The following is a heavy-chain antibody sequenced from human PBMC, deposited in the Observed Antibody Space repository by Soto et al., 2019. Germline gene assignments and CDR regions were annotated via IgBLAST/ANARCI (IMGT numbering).Heavy chain of an antibody. J-gene: IGHJ4*02. CDR2: IRYDGSRK. CDR3: ARVKQTRDAYDSPFDY. D-gene: IGHD3-16*01. Sequence: QVQLVESGGGVVQPGRSLRLSCTPSGFIFSSYGMHWVRQAPGKGLEWLAVIRYDGSRKYYADSVKGRFTISRDNSENTLFLQMNSLRDEDTAVYYCARVKQTRDAYDSPFDYWGQGTLVTVSS. CDR1: GFIFSSYG. V-gene: IGHV3-33*01.